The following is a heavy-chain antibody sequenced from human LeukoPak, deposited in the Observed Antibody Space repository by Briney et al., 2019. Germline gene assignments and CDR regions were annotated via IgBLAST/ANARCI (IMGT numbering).Heavy chain of an antibody. D-gene: IGHD3-22*01. V-gene: IGHV4-4*02. CDR1: GGSISSSNW. CDR2: IYHSGST. J-gene: IGHJ3*02. Sequence: SETLSLTCAVSGGSISSSNWWRWVRQPPGKGLEWIGEIYHSGSTNYNPSLKSPVTISVDTSKNQFSLKLSSVTAADTAVYYCARIWYYYDSSGYWPEAFDIWGQGTMVTVSS. CDR3: ARIWYYYDSSGYWPEAFDI.